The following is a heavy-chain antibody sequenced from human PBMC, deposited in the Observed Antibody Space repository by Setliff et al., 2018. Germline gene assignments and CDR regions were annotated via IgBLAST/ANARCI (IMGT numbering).Heavy chain of an antibody. CDR2: IFPKYGTA. CDR3: ARDWRHSGMSWANYFDY. D-gene: IGHD3-10*01. Sequence: ASVKVSCKTSGYSFSNYALTWVRQVPGQGLEWMGRIFPKYGTANYAQEFQGKVSITADESTSTGYLELSSLQSEDTAVYYCARDWRHSGMSWANYFDYWGQGTVVTVSS. CDR1: GYSFSNYA. J-gene: IGHJ4*02. V-gene: IGHV1-69*13.